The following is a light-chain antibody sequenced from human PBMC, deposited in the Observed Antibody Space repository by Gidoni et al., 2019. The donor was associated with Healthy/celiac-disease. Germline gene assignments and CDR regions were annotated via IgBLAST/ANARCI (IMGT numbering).Light chain of an antibody. J-gene: IGLJ2*01. CDR3: AAWDDSLSAVV. CDR2: RNN. Sequence: QPVLTQPPSASGTPGQGVTISCSGSSSNIVINYGYWYQQLPGTAPKLLIYRNNQRPSGVPDRFSGSKSGTAASLAISGLRSEDEADYYCAAWDDSLSAVVFGGGTKLTVL. CDR1: SSNIVINY. V-gene: IGLV1-47*01.